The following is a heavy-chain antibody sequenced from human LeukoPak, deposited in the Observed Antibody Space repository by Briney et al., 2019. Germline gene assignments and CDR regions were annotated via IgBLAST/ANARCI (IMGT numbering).Heavy chain of an antibody. V-gene: IGHV1-46*01. Sequence: ASVKVSCKAAGYIFTNYYLHWVRQAPGQGLEWMGIINPGGGSTSYAQKFQGRVTMTRDTSTSTVYMELSSLRSEDTAVYYCTRADFGGKSDYYFHGLDVWGRGTTVTVSS. CDR3: TRADFGGKSDYYFHGLDV. D-gene: IGHD4-23*01. CDR1: GYIFTNYY. J-gene: IGHJ6*02. CDR2: INPGGGST.